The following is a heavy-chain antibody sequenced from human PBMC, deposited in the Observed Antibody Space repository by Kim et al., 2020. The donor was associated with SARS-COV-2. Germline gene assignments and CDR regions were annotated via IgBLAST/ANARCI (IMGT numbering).Heavy chain of an antibody. D-gene: IGHD3-16*01. CDR2: IYYSGST. V-gene: IGHV4-31*03. Sequence: SETLSLTCTVSGGSISSGGYYWSWIRQHPGKGLEWIGYIYYSGSTYYNPSLKSRVTISVDTSKNQFSLKLSSVTAADTAVYYCARGYYRGSDAFDIWGQGTMVTVSS. J-gene: IGHJ3*02. CDR3: ARGYYRGSDAFDI. CDR1: GGSISSGGYY.